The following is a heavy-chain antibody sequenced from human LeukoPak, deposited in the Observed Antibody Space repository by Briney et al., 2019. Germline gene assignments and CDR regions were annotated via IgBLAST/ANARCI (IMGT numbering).Heavy chain of an antibody. CDR1: VFTFASYS. D-gene: IGHD1-1*01. J-gene: IGHJ4*02. V-gene: IGHV3-21*01. CDR2: ISGDSTYI. Sequence: GGSLRLSCAASVFTFASYSMNWDRQAPGKGLEWVSSISGDSTYIYNAGSVKGRFTISRDNAQASLCLQMISLRADDTAVYYCARVSGRLERQSDLDYWGQGTLVIVSS. CDR3: ARVSGRLERQSDLDY.